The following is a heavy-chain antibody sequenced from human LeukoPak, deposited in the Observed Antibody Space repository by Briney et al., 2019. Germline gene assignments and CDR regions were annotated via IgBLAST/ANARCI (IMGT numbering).Heavy chain of an antibody. V-gene: IGHV4-61*02. J-gene: IGHJ5*02. Sequence: SETLSLTCTVSGGSISSSSYYWSWIRQPAGKGLEWIGRIYTSGSTNYNPSLKSRVTMSVDTSKNQFSLKLSSVTAADTAVYYCARDGATPFDPWGQGTLVTVSS. CDR2: IYTSGST. D-gene: IGHD1-26*01. CDR1: GGSISSSSYY. CDR3: ARDGATPFDP.